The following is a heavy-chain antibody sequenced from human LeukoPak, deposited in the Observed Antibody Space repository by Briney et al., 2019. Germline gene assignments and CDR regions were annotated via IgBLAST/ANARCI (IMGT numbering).Heavy chain of an antibody. CDR2: IRRKAYGGTT. CDR3: TRALGFGELLTDYYMDV. D-gene: IGHD3-10*01. J-gene: IGHJ6*03. Sequence: GGSLRLSCTASGFTFGDYAMSWFRQAPGKGLEWVGFIRRKAYGGTTEYAASVKGRFTISRDDSTSIAYLQMDSLKTEDTAVYYCTRALGFGELLTDYYMDVGGKGTTVTVSS. V-gene: IGHV3-49*03. CDR1: GFTFGDYA.